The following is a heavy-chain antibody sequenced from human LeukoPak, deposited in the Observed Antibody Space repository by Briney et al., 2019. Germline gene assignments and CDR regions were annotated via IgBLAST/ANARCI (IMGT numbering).Heavy chain of an antibody. V-gene: IGHV3-21*01. CDR2: ISSSSSYI. D-gene: IGHD2-8*02. J-gene: IGHJ6*02. CDR1: GFTFSSYS. Sequence: GGSLRLSCAASGFTFSSYSMNWVRQAPGKGLEWVSSISSSSSYIYYADSVKGRFTISRDNAKNSLYLQMNSLRAEDTAVYYRARDQSAHSPTGYGMDVWGQGTTVTVSS. CDR3: ARDQSAHSPTGYGMDV.